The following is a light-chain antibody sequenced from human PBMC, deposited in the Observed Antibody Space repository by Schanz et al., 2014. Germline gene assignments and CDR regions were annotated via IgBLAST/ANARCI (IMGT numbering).Light chain of an antibody. CDR2: YAS. J-gene: IGKJ1*01. CDR3: QQYVESPGT. CDR1: QNVSATS. Sequence: EIALTQSPGTVSLSPGEGATLSCRASQNVSATSFAWYQLRPGQAPRLLIHYASARATGTPDRFSGSGSGTDFTLTINRLEAEDFAVYYCQQYVESPGTFGQGTRLEI. V-gene: IGKV3-20*01.